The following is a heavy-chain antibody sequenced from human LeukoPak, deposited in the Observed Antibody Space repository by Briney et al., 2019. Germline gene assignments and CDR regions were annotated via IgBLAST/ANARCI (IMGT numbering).Heavy chain of an antibody. CDR2: IRFDGTNK. CDR3: AKDRVGDGFGEFDY. V-gene: IGHV3-30*02. CDR1: GFTFSSYG. D-gene: IGHD3-16*01. Sequence: GGSLRLSCAASGFTFSSYGMHWVRQAPGKGLEWVAFIRFDGTNKYYEDSVKGRFTSSRDNYKNTLYLQMNSLRAADTAMYYCAKDRVGDGFGEFDYWGQGTLVTVSS. J-gene: IGHJ4*02.